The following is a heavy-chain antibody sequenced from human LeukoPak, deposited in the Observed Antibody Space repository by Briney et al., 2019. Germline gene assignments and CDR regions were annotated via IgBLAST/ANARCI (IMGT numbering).Heavy chain of an antibody. Sequence: ASVKVSCKASGYTFTSYGISWVRQAPGQGLEWMGWISAYNGNTNYAQKLRGRVTMTTDTSTSTVYMELRSLRSDDTAVYYCARDSSGAYFNYYYYYYMDVWGRGTTVTVSS. D-gene: IGHD2/OR15-2a*01. V-gene: IGHV1-18*01. CDR1: GYTFTSYG. J-gene: IGHJ6*03. CDR2: ISAYNGNT. CDR3: ARDSSGAYFNYYYYYYMDV.